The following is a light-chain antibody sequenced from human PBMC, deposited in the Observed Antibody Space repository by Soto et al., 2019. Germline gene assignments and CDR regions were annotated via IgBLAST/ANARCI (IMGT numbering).Light chain of an antibody. CDR1: RSDVGGYNY. CDR2: EVS. J-gene: IGLJ1*01. V-gene: IGLV2-8*01. Sequence: QSVLTQPPSASASPGQSVTISCSGTRSDVGGYNYVSWYQQHPGKAPKLMIYEVSKRPSGVPDRFSGSKSGNTASLTVSGLQAEDEADYDSTSYAGSTHYVFGALPNVTGL. CDR3: TSYAGSTHYV.